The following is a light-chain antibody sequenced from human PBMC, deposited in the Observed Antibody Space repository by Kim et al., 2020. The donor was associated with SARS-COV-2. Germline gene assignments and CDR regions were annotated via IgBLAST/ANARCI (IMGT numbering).Light chain of an antibody. CDR1: QTINNF. CDR3: QQRNTRPPT. Sequence: VLAQSPPTLSLSPGERATLSCRAGQTINNFLAWYQQKPGQPPRLLVYDASNRATGIPARFSGSGSGTDFTLTITSLEPEDFAIYYCQQRNTRPPTFGQGTRLEIK. CDR2: DAS. V-gene: IGKV3-11*01. J-gene: IGKJ5*01.